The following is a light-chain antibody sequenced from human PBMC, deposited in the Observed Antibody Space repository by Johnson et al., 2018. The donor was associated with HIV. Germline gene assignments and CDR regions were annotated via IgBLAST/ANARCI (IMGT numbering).Light chain of an antibody. CDR1: SSNIGNND. CDR2: DNN. J-gene: IGLJ1*01. CDR3: GTWDISLSVGYV. V-gene: IGLV1-51*01. Sequence: QSVLTQPPSVSAAPGQKVTISCSGSSSNIGNNDVSWYQQLPGTAPKLLIYDNNKRPSGIPDRFSGSKSGTSATLGITGLQTGDEADYYCGTWDISLSVGYVFGTGTKVTVL.